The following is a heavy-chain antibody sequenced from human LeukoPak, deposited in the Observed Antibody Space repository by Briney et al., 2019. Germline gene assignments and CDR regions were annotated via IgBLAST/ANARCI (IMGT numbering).Heavy chain of an antibody. CDR1: GFTFSSYG. V-gene: IGHV3-30*02. CDR2: IRYDGSNK. D-gene: IGHD5-18*01. J-gene: IGHJ4*02. Sequence: GGSLRLSCAASGFTFSSYGMHWVRQAPGKGLEWVAFIRYDGSNKYYADSVKGRFTISRDNSKNTLYLQMNSLRAEDTAVYYCAKDPPQGYGTLDYWGQGTLVTVSS. CDR3: AKDPPQGYGTLDY.